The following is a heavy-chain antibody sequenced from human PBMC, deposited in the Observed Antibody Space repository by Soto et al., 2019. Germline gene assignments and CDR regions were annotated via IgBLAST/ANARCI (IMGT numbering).Heavy chain of an antibody. J-gene: IGHJ4*02. CDR2: IFYIGST. V-gene: IGHV4-39*01. CDR1: GGSISSSSYY. CDR3: ASVAVAGPFDY. Sequence: QLQLQESGPGLVKPSETLSLTCTVSGGSISSSSYYWGWIRQPPGKGLEWIGRIFYIGSTYYNPSLKIRVTISVDTSKNQFSLKLSSVTAADTAVYYCASVAVAGPFDYWGQGTLVTVSS. D-gene: IGHD6-19*01.